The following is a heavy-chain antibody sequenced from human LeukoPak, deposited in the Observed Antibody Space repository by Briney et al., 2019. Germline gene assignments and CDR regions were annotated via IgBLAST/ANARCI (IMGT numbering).Heavy chain of an antibody. CDR1: GFTFSSYG. Sequence: PGGSLRLSCAASGFTFSSYGMHWVRQAPGKGLEWVAVIWSDGSSKHYADSVKRRFTISRDNSKNTLYLQMSSLRAEDTALYYCARGQPPSYYDMDVWGQGTTVTVSS. CDR2: IWSDGSSK. CDR3: ARGQPPSYYDMDV. D-gene: IGHD6-13*01. V-gene: IGHV3-33*01. J-gene: IGHJ6*01.